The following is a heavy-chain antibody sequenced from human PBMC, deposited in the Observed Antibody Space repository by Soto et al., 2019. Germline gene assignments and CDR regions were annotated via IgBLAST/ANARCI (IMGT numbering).Heavy chain of an antibody. CDR2: ISGSGGIT. V-gene: IGHV3-23*01. CDR3: AKGRGYCTSTSGYVGSDY. J-gene: IGHJ4*02. CDR1: GFTFSSYA. Sequence: EVQLLESGGGLVQPGGSLRLSCAAAGFTFSSYAMSWVRQAPGKGLEWVSAISGSGGITYYADSVKGRFTISRDNSKNTLYRQMNSMRAEDTAVYYCAKGRGYCTSTSGYVGSDYWGQGSLVTVSS. D-gene: IGHD2-2*01.